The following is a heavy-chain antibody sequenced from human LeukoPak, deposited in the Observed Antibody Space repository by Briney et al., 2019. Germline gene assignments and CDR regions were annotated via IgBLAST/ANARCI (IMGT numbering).Heavy chain of an antibody. CDR1: GFTFSTYW. J-gene: IGHJ4*02. V-gene: IGHV3-7*04. D-gene: IGHD5-18*01. CDR2: IKEDGSEK. Sequence: GGSLRLSCAASGFTFSTYWMSWVRQAPGKGLEWVANIKEDGSEKNYADSVKGRFTISRDNVKNSLYLQMNSLRAEDTAVYYCARGYTCGYWGQGTLVIVSS. CDR3: ARGYTCGY.